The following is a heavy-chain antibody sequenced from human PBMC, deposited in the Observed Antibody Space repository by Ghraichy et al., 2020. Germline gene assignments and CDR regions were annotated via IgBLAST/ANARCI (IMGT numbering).Heavy chain of an antibody. J-gene: IGHJ5*02. Sequence: SETLSLTCAVSGGSISSSNWWSWVRQPPGKGLEWIGEIYHSGSTNYNPSLKSRVTISVDKSKNQFSLKLSSVTAADTAVYYCARRIAVAGGAVRFDPWGQGTLVTVSS. D-gene: IGHD6-19*01. CDR3: ARRIAVAGGAVRFDP. CDR2: IYHSGST. CDR1: GGSISSSNW. V-gene: IGHV4-4*02.